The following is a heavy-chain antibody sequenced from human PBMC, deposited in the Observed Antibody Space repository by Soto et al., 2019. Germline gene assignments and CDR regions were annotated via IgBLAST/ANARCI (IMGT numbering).Heavy chain of an antibody. Sequence: QITLKVSGPTLVKPTQTLTLTCTFSGFSLTTDGVGVDWIRQPPGKAVVWLGLIYWNDEEGYRPSLESRLTTTNDTTRTQVVLTMTIMDPVDTATYYCAHRTTVTSGINWGQGTLVTVSS. V-gene: IGHV2-5*01. CDR2: IYWNDEE. D-gene: IGHD4-4*01. J-gene: IGHJ4*02. CDR3: AHRTTVTSGIN. CDR1: GFSLTTDGVG.